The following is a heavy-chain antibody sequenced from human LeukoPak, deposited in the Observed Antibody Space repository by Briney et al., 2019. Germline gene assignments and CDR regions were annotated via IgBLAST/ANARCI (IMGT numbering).Heavy chain of an antibody. J-gene: IGHJ5*02. CDR3: ASFITMVRGVQRWFDP. V-gene: IGHV4-39*01. Sequence: SETLSLTCTVSGGSISSSSYYWGWIRQPPGKGLEWIGSIYYSGSTYYNPSLKSRVTISVDTSKNQFSLKLSSVTAADTAVYYCASFITMVRGVQRWFDPWGQGTLVTVSS. CDR1: GGSISSSSYY. D-gene: IGHD3-10*01. CDR2: IYYSGST.